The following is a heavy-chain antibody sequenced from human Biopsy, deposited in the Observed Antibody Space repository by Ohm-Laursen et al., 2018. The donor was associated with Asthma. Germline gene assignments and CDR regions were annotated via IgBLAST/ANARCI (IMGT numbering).Heavy chain of an antibody. Sequence: SLRLSCAAPGFTFGDYWKSWVRQVPGKGLEWVANIKHDGSEKNHVDSLKGRFTISRDNAKNSLYLQMNSLRAEDTAVYYCARTFHFWSPYHAEHYQLWGQGTLVTVSS. CDR3: ARTFHFWSPYHAEHYQL. CDR2: IKHDGSEK. CDR1: GFTFGDYW. V-gene: IGHV3-7*01. D-gene: IGHD3-3*02. J-gene: IGHJ1*01.